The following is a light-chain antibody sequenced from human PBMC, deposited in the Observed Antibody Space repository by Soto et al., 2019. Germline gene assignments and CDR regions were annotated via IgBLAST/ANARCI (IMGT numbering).Light chain of an antibody. Sequence: DIQMTQSPSTLSAYVGDRVTITCRASQSISNWLAWYQQKPGKAPKLLIYDASSLERGVPSRFSGSGSETDFTLTISSLQPDDFATYYCQQYDSYSSWTFGQGTKVDIK. CDR2: DAS. V-gene: IGKV1-5*01. CDR1: QSISNW. CDR3: QQYDSYSSWT. J-gene: IGKJ1*01.